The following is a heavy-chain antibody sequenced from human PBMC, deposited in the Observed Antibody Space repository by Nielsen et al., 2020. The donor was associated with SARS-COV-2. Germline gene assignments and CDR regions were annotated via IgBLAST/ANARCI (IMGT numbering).Heavy chain of an antibody. CDR2: IYPGDSDT. V-gene: IGHV5-51*01. D-gene: IGHD3-3*01. CDR3: ARRGVGRAYDFWSGSFDY. Sequence: VRQAPGKGLEWMGIIYPGDSDTRYSPSFQGQVTISADKSISTAYLQWSSLKASDTAMYYCARRGVGRAYDFWSGSFDYWGQGTLVTVSS. J-gene: IGHJ4*02.